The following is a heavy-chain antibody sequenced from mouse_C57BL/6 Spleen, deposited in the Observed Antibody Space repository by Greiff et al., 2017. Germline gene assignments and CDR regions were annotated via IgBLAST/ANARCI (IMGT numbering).Heavy chain of an antibody. Sequence: QVQLQQSGAELAKPGASVTLSCKASGYTFTSYWMHWVKQRPGQGLEWIGYINPSSGYTKYNQKFKDKATLTADKSSSPSYLQLSSLTSEVSAVYYCARDYGSTTGFDVWGTGTTVTVSS. CDR2: INPSSGYT. CDR3: ARDYGSTTGFDV. CDR1: GYTFTSYW. J-gene: IGHJ1*03. V-gene: IGHV1-7*01. D-gene: IGHD1-1*01.